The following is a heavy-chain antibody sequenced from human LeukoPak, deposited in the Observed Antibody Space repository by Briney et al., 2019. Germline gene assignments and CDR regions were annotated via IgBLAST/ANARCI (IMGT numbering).Heavy chain of an antibody. CDR3: AREGRQDYVYFDC. V-gene: IGHV4-59*01. J-gene: IGHJ4*02. CDR2: INYSGNT. CDR1: GDSISSYY. D-gene: IGHD4-17*01. Sequence: SETLSLTCTVSGDSISSYYWSWIRQPPGKGLEWMGYINYSGNTNYNPSLKSRVTISVDTYKNQFSLRLTSVTDADTAVYYCAREGRQDYVYFDCWGQGTLVTVSS.